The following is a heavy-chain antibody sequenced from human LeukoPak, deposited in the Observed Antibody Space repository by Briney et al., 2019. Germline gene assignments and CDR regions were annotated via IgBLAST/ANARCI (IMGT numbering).Heavy chain of an antibody. Sequence: ASVKVSCKASGFTFTSSAMQWVRQARGQRLEWIGWIVVGSGNTNYAQKFQERVTITRDMSTSTAYMELSSLRSEDTAVYYCAATMDSSGYSFDIWGQGTMVTVSS. V-gene: IGHV1-58*02. CDR1: GFTFTSSA. CDR3: AATMDSSGYSFDI. CDR2: IVVGSGNT. D-gene: IGHD3-22*01. J-gene: IGHJ3*02.